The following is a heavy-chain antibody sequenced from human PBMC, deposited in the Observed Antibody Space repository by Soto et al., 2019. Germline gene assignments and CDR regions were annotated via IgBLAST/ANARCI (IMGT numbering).Heavy chain of an antibody. V-gene: IGHV3-9*01. J-gene: IGHJ4*02. CDR1: GFTFDDYA. D-gene: IGHD2-2*01. Sequence: EVQLVESGGGLVQPGRSLRLSCAASGFTFDDYAMHWVRQAPGKGLEWVAGISWNSGSIGYADSVKGRFTISRDNAKNSLYLQMNSLRAEDTTLYYCAKCAVPPARYYFHYWGQGTLVTVST. CDR3: AKCAVPPARYYFHY. CDR2: ISWNSGSI.